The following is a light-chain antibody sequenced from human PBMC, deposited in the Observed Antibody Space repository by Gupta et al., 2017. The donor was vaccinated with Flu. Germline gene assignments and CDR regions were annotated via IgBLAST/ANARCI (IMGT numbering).Light chain of an antibody. V-gene: IGKV4-1*01. CDR2: WAS. CDR1: QSVLYSSNNKNY. Sequence: ATINCKSSQSVLYSSNNKNYLAWYQQKPGQPPKLLIYWASTRESGVPDRFSGSGSGTDFTLTISSLQAEDVAVYYCQQYYSTPQTFGGGTKVEIK. CDR3: QQYYSTPQT. J-gene: IGKJ4*01.